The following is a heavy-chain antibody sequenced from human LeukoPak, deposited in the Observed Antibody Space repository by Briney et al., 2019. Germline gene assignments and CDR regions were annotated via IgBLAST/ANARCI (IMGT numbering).Heavy chain of an antibody. Sequence: GGSLRLSCAASNFTFGVYAMSWVRQAPGKGLEWISLISASGDKTYYADSVKGRFTVSRDNSRNTMYLQMDSLRAEDTAVYYCAKDRDGDFYFYMDVWGTGTPVLVSS. CDR3: AKDRDGDFYFYMDV. CDR2: ISASGDKT. CDR1: NFTFGVYA. D-gene: IGHD4-17*01. J-gene: IGHJ6*03. V-gene: IGHV3-23*01.